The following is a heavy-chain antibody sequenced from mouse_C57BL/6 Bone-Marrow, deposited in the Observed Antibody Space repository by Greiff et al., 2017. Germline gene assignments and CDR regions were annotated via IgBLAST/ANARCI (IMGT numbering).Heavy chain of an antibody. Sequence: QVQLQQSGAELVRPGASVTLSCKASGYTFTDYEMHWVKQTPVHGLEWIGAIDPETGGTAYNQKFKGKAILTADKSSSTAYMELRRLTSEASAVYYCTRGGYSNYGDYWGQGTTLTVSA. J-gene: IGHJ2*01. CDR1: GYTFTDYE. CDR2: IDPETGGT. V-gene: IGHV1-15*01. CDR3: TRGGYSNYGDY. D-gene: IGHD2-5*01.